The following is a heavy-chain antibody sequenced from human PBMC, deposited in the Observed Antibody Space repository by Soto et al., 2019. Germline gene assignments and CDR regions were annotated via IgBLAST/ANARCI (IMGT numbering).Heavy chain of an antibody. CDR3: AKKHSGSSLAY. D-gene: IGHD6-6*01. J-gene: IGHJ4*02. V-gene: IGHV1-8*02. CDR1: GYNFISSE. Sequence: RASVKVSCKTSGYNFISSEISWVRQAPGQGLELMGWMNPHTGETDATQKFQGRLTMTRNTSINTAYLELSSLTSEDTAVYYCAKKHSGSSLAYWGQGSLVTVYS. CDR2: MNPHTGET.